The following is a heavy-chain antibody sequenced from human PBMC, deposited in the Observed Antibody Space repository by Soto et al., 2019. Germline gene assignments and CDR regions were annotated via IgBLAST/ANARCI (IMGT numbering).Heavy chain of an antibody. CDR1: GFTFSSYA. D-gene: IGHD3-3*01. Sequence: GGSLRLSCAASGFTFSSYAMHWVRQAPGKGLEWVAVISYDGSNKYYADSVKGRFTISRDNSKNTLYLQMNSLRAEDTAVYYCARGVVKRFDPWGQGTLVTVSS. CDR3: ARGVVKRFDP. J-gene: IGHJ5*02. CDR2: ISYDGSNK. V-gene: IGHV3-30-3*01.